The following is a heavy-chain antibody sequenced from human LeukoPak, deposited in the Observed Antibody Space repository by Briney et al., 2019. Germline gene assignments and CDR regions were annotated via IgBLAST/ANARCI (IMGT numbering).Heavy chain of an antibody. Sequence: ASVKVSCKASGYTFISYGISWVRQAPGQGLEWMGWISAYNAKTNYAQKLQGRVTMTTDTSTSTAYMELRSLRSDDTAVYYCARGVYCSSTSCYLDYWGQGTLVTVSS. CDR1: GYTFISYG. CDR3: ARGVYCSSTSCYLDY. J-gene: IGHJ4*02. D-gene: IGHD2-2*01. CDR2: ISAYNAKT. V-gene: IGHV1-18*01.